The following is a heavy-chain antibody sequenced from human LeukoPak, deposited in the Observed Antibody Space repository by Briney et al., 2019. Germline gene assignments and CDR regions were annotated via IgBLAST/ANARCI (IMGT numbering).Heavy chain of an antibody. D-gene: IGHD2-8*01. J-gene: IGHJ5*01. CDR1: GDSTSNFY. CDR3: ALAPNSNWFDF. Sequence: SETLSLTCTVSGDSTSNFYWSWIRQSPGKGLEWIGNIHYSGSSVYNPSLKSRGTISIDTSRRQFFLKLNSVTVADTAVYFCALAPNSNWFDFWGPGTLVTVSS. CDR2: IHYSGSS. V-gene: IGHV4-59*03.